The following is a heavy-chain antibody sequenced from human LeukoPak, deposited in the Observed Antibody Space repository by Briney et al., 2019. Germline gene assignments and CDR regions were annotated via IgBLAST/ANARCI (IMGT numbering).Heavy chain of an antibody. CDR3: AKDSDPDIAVAGIAYQH. CDR1: GFTFSSYA. D-gene: IGHD6-19*01. Sequence: GGSLRLSCAASGFTFSSYAMSWVRQAPGKGLEWVSAISGSGGSTYYADSVKGRFTISRDNSKNTLYLQMNSLRAEDTAVYYCAKDSDPDIAVAGIAYQHWGQGTVVTVSS. CDR2: ISGSGGST. J-gene: IGHJ1*01. V-gene: IGHV3-23*01.